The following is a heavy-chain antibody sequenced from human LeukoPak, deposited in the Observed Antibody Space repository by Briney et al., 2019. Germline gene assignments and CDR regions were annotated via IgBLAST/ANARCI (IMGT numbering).Heavy chain of an antibody. CDR1: GVSISSSNSY. CDR2: IYYTGNT. CDR3: ARQTGSGLFILP. D-gene: IGHD3/OR15-3a*01. J-gene: IGHJ4*02. V-gene: IGHV4-39*01. Sequence: SETLSLTCTVSGVSISSSNSYWGWIRQPPGKGLEWIGSIYYTGNTYYNASLKSQVSISIDTTKNQFSLKLTSVTAADTSVYYCARQTGSGLFILPGGQGTLVTVSS.